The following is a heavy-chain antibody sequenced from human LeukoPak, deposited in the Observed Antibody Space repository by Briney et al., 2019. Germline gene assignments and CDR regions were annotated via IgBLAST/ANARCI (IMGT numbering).Heavy chain of an antibody. Sequence: SETLSLTCTVSGDSISSYYWSWIQQPPGKGLEWIGYISSSGSTNYNPSLKSRVTILVDTSKNQFSLKLNSVTPADTAVYYCARHRIRFDPWGQGTLVTVSS. D-gene: IGHD1-14*01. CDR3: ARHRIRFDP. CDR1: GDSISSYY. J-gene: IGHJ5*02. V-gene: IGHV4-59*01. CDR2: ISSSGST.